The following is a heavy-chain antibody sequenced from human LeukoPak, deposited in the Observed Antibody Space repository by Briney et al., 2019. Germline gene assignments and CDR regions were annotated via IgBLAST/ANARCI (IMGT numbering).Heavy chain of an antibody. D-gene: IGHD5-18*01. CDR1: GFSVSNNY. Sequence: PGESLRLSCAASGFSVSNNYVSWVRQAPGKGLEWVSIIYSGGNTYYADSVKGRFTISRDNSKNTLYLQMNTLRAEDTAVYYCARDGEYSYGLNWGRGTLVTVSS. V-gene: IGHV3-53*01. CDR2: IYSGGNT. J-gene: IGHJ4*02. CDR3: ARDGEYSYGLN.